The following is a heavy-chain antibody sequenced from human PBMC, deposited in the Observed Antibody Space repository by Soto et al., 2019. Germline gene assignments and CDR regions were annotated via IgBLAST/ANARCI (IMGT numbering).Heavy chain of an antibody. CDR2: ISSSSSPM. CDR1: GLTFSGYG. J-gene: IGHJ4*02. CDR3: ARRYCSGGTCYFDY. D-gene: IGHD2-15*01. Sequence: EVQLVESGGGLVQPGGSLRLSCVASGLTFSGYGMNWVRQAPGKGLEWISYISSSSSPMYYADSVKGRFTVSRDNAKNSLYLQMNSLRDEDTAVYYWARRYCSGGTCYFDYWGQGTLVTVSS. V-gene: IGHV3-48*02.